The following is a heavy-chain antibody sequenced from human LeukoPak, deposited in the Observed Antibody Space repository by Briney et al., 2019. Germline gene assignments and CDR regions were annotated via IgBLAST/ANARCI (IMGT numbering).Heavy chain of an antibody. V-gene: IGHV4-34*01. J-gene: IGHJ4*02. CDR3: ASAHSHPCHC. Sequence: PSETLSLTCALYGGSFNVYYWGLIRQPPGKGLEWIGEINHSGSTNYNPSLKSRVTISMDTSKNQFSLKLSSVTAADTAVYYCASAHSHPCHCWGQGTLVTVSS. CDR2: INHSGST. CDR1: GGSFNVYY.